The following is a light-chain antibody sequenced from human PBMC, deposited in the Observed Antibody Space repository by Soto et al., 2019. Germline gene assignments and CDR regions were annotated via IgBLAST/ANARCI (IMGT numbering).Light chain of an antibody. J-gene: IGKJ1*01. Sequence: EIVLTQSPATLSLSPGDRAALSCKASHSVHNFLAWYQQKPGQAPRLLIYGASTRAAGIPDRFSGSGSGTDFTLTISRLEPEDFAVYYCQQYGSSPTFGQGTKVDIK. CDR3: QQYGSSPT. V-gene: IGKV3-20*01. CDR1: HSVHNF. CDR2: GAS.